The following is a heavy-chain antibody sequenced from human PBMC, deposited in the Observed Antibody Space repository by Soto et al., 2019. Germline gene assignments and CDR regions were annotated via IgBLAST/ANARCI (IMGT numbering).Heavy chain of an antibody. CDR1: GYTLTELF. J-gene: IGHJ1*01. CDR3: ATETPQYCSSTSWYLNFQH. Sequence: GASVKVSSTVSGYTLTELFMRWVRQAPGKGLEWMGGFDPEDGETIYAQKFQGRVTMTEDTSTDTAYMELSSLRSEDTAVYYCATETPQYCSSTSWYLNFQHWGQGTLVTVSS. D-gene: IGHD2-2*01. CDR2: FDPEDGET. V-gene: IGHV1-24*01.